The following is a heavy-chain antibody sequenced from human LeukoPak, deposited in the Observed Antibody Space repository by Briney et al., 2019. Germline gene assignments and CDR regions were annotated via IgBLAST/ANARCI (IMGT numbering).Heavy chain of an antibody. Sequence: GESLKISCKGSGYSFTSYWIGWVRQIPGKGLEWMGIIYPGDSDTRYSPSFQGQVTISADKSISTAYLQWSSLKASDTAMSYCARQSQQWLVRGGFDYWGQGTLVTVSS. D-gene: IGHD6-19*01. V-gene: IGHV5-51*01. J-gene: IGHJ4*02. CDR1: GYSFTSYW. CDR2: IYPGDSDT. CDR3: ARQSQQWLVRGGFDY.